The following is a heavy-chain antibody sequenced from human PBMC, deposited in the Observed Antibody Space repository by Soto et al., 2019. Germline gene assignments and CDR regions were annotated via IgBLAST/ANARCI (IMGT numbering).Heavy chain of an antibody. J-gene: IGHJ5*02. CDR2: IYDSGST. CDR1: RRSMGSVGYC. CDR3: ARQTTVTVVAAVVDWFDP. V-gene: IGHV4-31*02. Sequence: SQPMSLTRTVARRSMGSVGYCWSRIREHPGKGLEWIGYIYDSGSTYYNPSLKSRVTVSLHTSKNQFSLKLSSVSAADTAVYYCARQTTVTVVAAVVDWFDPWGQGTPVTGSS. D-gene: IGHD4-17*01.